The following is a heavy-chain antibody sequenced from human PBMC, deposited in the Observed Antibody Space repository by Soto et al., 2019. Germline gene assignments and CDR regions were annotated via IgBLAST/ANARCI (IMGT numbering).Heavy chain of an antibody. CDR2: IIALFGTT. CDR3: ARTACSGIDCSVYIYYGMDV. J-gene: IGHJ6*02. V-gene: IGHV1-69*01. Sequence: QVQLVQSGAEVKKPGSSVKVSCKASGGSFRAFAITWVRQAPGQGLEWVGGIIALFGTTNYAQKFHGRVTITADEPTSTAYMELSSLRSEDTAVYYCARTACSGIDCSVYIYYGMDVWGQGTAVAVSS. D-gene: IGHD2-15*01. CDR1: GGSFRAFA.